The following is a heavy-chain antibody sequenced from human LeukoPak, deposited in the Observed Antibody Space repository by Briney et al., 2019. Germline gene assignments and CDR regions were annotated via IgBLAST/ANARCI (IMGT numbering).Heavy chain of an antibody. J-gene: IGHJ4*02. CDR2: INPSSGGT. V-gene: IGHV1-2*06. D-gene: IGHD3-22*01. CDR3: ARGLVSSGYYYF. Sequence: ASVKVSCKASGYTFTCYYMHWVRQAPGQGLEWMGRINPSSGGTNYAQKFQGRVTMTRDTSISTAYMELSRLRSDDTAVYYCARGLVSSGYYYFGGQGTLVTVSS. CDR1: GYTFTCYY.